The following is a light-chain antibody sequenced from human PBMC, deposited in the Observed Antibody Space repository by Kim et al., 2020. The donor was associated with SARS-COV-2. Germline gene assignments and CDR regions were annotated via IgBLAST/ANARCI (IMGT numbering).Light chain of an antibody. J-gene: IGLJ2*01. Sequence: LACTPSSGYSNYKMDWYQQRPGKGPRFLMRVGTCWIVGTKGDGIPDRFSVLGSGLNRYLTIKNIQEEDESDYHCGADHGSGSNFVVFGGGTQLTVL. V-gene: IGLV9-49*01. CDR2: VGTCWIVG. CDR1: SGYSNYK. CDR3: GADHGSGSNFVV.